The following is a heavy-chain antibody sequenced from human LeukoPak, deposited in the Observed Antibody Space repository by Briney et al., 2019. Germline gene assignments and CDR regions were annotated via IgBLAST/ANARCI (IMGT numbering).Heavy chain of an antibody. CDR1: GYTFTSYG. J-gene: IGHJ4*02. V-gene: IGHV1-18*01. D-gene: IGHD2-15*01. CDR2: ISAYNGNT. CDR3: ARDGGYCSGGSCYSYYSDY. Sequence: ASVKVSCKASGYTFTSYGISWVRQAPGQGLEWMGWISAYNGNTNYAQKLQGRVTMTTDTSTSTAYMELRSLRSDDTAVYYCARDGGYCSGGSCYSYYSDYWRQGTLVTVSS.